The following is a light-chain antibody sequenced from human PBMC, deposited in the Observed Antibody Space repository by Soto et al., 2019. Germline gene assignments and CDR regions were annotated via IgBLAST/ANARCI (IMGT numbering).Light chain of an antibody. V-gene: IGLV1-44*01. CDR3: AAWDDSLNVVV. Sequence: QSVLTQPPSASGTPGQRVTISCSGSSSSIGSNTVSWYQQLPGTAPKLLLYNNNQRTSGVPDRFSGSKSGTSASLAISGLQSEDEADYYCAAWDDSLNVVVFGGGTKLTVL. J-gene: IGLJ2*01. CDR1: SSSIGSNT. CDR2: NNN.